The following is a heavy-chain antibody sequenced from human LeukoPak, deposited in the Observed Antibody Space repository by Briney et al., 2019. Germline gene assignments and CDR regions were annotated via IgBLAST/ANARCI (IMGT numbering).Heavy chain of an antibody. CDR2: ISVYNGNT. CDR1: GYTFTSYS. D-gene: IGHD1-7*01. Sequence: GASVKVSCKASGYTFTSYSLIWVRQAPGQGLEWMGWISVYNGNTNYAQKLQGRVTMTTDTSTSTAYMELRSLRSDDTAVYYCAREATGTTPLGDYWGQGTLVTVSS. J-gene: IGHJ4*02. V-gene: IGHV1-18*01. CDR3: AREATGTTPLGDY.